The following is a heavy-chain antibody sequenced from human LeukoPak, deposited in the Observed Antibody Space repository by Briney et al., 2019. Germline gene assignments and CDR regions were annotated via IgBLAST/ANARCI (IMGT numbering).Heavy chain of an antibody. D-gene: IGHD2-15*01. Sequence: GGSLRLSCAASGFTFSSYWMTWVRQAPGKGLEWVAGISYDGRNKYYADSVKGRFTISRDNSKNTLNLQMNSLRTEDTAVYYCAKPRDIDSWAFDVWGQGTMVTVS. CDR2: ISYDGRNK. J-gene: IGHJ3*01. CDR1: GFTFSSYW. CDR3: AKPRDIDSWAFDV. V-gene: IGHV3-30*18.